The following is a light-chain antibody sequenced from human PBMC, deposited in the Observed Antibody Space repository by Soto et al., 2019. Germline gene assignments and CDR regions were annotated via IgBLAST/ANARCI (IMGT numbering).Light chain of an antibody. CDR1: QSVSSSY. J-gene: IGKJ1*01. CDR2: GAS. V-gene: IGKV3-20*01. Sequence: EIVLTQSPGTLSLSPGERATLSCRASQSVSSSYLAWYQQKPGQAPRLLLYGASSRATGIPGRFSGSGSGPDFTLTISRLEPEDVAVYYCQQYGSSPWTFGQGTKVEIK. CDR3: QQYGSSPWT.